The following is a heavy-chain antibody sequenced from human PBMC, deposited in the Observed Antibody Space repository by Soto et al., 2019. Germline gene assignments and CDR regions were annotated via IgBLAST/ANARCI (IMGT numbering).Heavy chain of an antibody. CDR1: GTIFSGFG. J-gene: IGHJ6*02. Sequence: GGSLRLSCAASGTIFSGFGMHWVRQAPGKGLEWVAVIRHDGSNIYYADSVKGRFTISRDNFKNTLYLQMNSLRAEDTAVYYCAKDIVLMVYAIQRREYYYYGMDVWGQGTTVTVSS. CDR3: AKDIVLMVYAIQRREYYYYGMDV. V-gene: IGHV3-30*02. D-gene: IGHD2-8*01. CDR2: IRHDGSNI.